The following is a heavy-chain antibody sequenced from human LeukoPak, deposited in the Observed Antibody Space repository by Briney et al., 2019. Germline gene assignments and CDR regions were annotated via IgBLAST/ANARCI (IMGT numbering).Heavy chain of an antibody. D-gene: IGHD2-15*01. CDR3: VRDKGYCSGGYCYSGWFDP. CDR2: IKQDGTEK. Sequence: GESLRLSCAASGFSFTTYWMSWVRQAPGKGLEWVANIKQDGTEKYYVDSVKGRFTISRDNAKNSLYLQMNSLRAEDTALYHCVRDKGYCSGGYCYSGWFDPWGQGTLVTVSS. J-gene: IGHJ5*02. CDR1: GFSFTTYW. V-gene: IGHV3-7*03.